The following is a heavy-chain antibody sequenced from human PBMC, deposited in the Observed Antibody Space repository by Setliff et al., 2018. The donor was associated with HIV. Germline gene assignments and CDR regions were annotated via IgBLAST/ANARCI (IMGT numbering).Heavy chain of an antibody. J-gene: IGHJ5*01. CDR1: GFTFKSYA. V-gene: IGHV3-33*01. CDR2: IWYDGSNK. D-gene: IGHD6-13*01. Sequence: PGGSLRLSCAASGFTFKSYAMNWVRQAPGKGLEWVAVIWYDGSNKYYADSVKGRFTISRDNSKNTLYLQMNSLRAEDTAVYYCARVGYTSFWYDSWGQGTLVTVSS. CDR3: ARVGYTSFWYDS.